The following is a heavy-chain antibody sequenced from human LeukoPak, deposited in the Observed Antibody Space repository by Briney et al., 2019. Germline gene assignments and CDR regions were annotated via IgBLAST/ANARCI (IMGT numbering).Heavy chain of an antibody. Sequence: PSETLSLTCTVSGGSISTYYWSWIRQPPGKGLEWIGYVYYSGSTNYNPSLKSRVTISADTSKNQFSLKLSSVTAADTAVYYCAREKDGYFDYWGQGTLVTVSS. CDR3: AREKDGYFDY. V-gene: IGHV4-59*01. CDR1: GGSISTYY. CDR2: VYYSGST. J-gene: IGHJ4*02.